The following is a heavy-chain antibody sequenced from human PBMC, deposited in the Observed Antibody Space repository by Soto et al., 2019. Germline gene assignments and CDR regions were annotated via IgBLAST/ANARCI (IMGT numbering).Heavy chain of an antibody. CDR2: IYYSGST. V-gene: IGHV4-59*01. CDR3: ARMPGDSSGGSCRKNWFDP. D-gene: IGHD3-22*01. J-gene: IGHJ5*02. Sequence: SETLSLTCTVSGGSISSYYWSWIRQPPGKGLEWIGYIYYSGSTNYNPSLKSRVTISVDTSKNQFSLKLSSVTAADTAVYYCARMPGDSSGGSCRKNWFDPWGQGTLVTVS. CDR1: GGSISSYY.